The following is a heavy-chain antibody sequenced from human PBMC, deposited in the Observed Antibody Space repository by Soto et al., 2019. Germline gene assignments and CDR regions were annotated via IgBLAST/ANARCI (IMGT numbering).Heavy chain of an antibody. CDR3: ARGAYSDSSSYFDY. D-gene: IGHD6-6*01. CDR1: GDSISSGDHY. Sequence: QVQLQESGPGLVKPSQTLSLTCTVSGDSISSGDHYWSWIRQHPGKGLEWIGYIYYSGTTYARPSLQSRVTISVDTSKNQFSLKLNSVTAADTAVYYCARGAYSDSSSYFDYWGQGTLVHVSS. CDR2: IYYSGTT. V-gene: IGHV4-30-4*01. J-gene: IGHJ4*02.